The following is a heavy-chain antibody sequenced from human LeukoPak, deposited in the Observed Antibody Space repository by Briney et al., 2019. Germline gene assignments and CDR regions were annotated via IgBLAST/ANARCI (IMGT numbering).Heavy chain of an antibody. CDR3: ARTSYDYVWGSYRPLYYFDY. V-gene: IGHV4-34*01. CDR1: GGSFRGYY. D-gene: IGHD3-16*02. J-gene: IGHJ4*02. Sequence: SETLSLTCAVYGGSFRGYYWSWIRQPPGKGLEWIGEINHSGSTNYNPSLKSRVTISVDTSKNQFSLKLSSVTAADTAVYYCARTSYDYVWGSYRPLYYFDYWGQGTLVTVSS. CDR2: INHSGST.